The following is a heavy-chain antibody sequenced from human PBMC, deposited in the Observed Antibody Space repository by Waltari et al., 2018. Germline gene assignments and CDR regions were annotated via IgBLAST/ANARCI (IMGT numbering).Heavy chain of an antibody. D-gene: IGHD3-9*01. Sequence: QVQLQESGPGLVKPSETLSLTCTVSGGSISSHYWSWIRQPPGKGLEWIGYIYYSGSTNDNPSLKSRVTISVDTSKNQFSLKLSSVTAADTAVYYCAREQGLRYFDWSKNTDPAFDIWGQGTMVTVSS. J-gene: IGHJ3*02. CDR3: AREQGLRYFDWSKNTDPAFDI. V-gene: IGHV4-59*11. CDR1: GGSISSHY. CDR2: IYYSGST.